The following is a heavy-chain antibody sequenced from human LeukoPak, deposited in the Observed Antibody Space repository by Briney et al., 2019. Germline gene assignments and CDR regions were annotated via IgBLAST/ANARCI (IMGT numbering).Heavy chain of an antibody. CDR1: GYTFTSYD. CDR2: MNPNGGNT. J-gene: IGHJ3*02. CDR3: ARGSETFGSVYI. V-gene: IGHV1-8*01. Sequence: ASVKVSCKASGYTFTSYDINWVRQATGQGLEWMGWMNPNGGNTGYAQKFQGRVTMTRNTSISKAYMELSSLRSEDTAVYYCARGSETFGSVYIWGQGTMVTVSS. D-gene: IGHD5/OR15-5a*01.